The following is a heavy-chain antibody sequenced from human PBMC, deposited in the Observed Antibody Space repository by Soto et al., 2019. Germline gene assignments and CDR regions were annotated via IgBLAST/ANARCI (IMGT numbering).Heavy chain of an antibody. V-gene: IGHV3-73*01. CDR2: IRSKANSYAT. CDR3: TTAVGYDILTGYYVFDY. D-gene: IGHD3-9*01. Sequence: GGALRVSCAASGFTFSGSAMHWVRQASGKGLEWVGRIRSKANSYATAYAASVKGRFTISRDDSKNTAYLQMNSLKTEDTAVYYCTTAVGYDILTGYYVFDYWGQGTLVTVSS. J-gene: IGHJ4*02. CDR1: GFTFSGSA.